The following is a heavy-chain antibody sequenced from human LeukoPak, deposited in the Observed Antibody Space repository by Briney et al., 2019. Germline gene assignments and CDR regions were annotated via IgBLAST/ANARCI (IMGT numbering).Heavy chain of an antibody. Sequence: ASVKVSCKASGYTFTGYYMHWVRQAPGQGLEWMGWINPNSGGTNYAQKFQGRVTMTRDTSISTAYMELSRLRSDDTAVYYCARVGVLVGATRVDRFDPWGQGTLVTVSS. J-gene: IGHJ5*02. CDR2: INPNSGGT. V-gene: IGHV1-2*02. D-gene: IGHD1-26*01. CDR1: GYTFTGYY. CDR3: ARVGVLVGATRVDRFDP.